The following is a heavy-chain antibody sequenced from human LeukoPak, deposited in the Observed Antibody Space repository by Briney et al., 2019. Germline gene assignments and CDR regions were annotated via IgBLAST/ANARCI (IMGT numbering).Heavy chain of an antibody. D-gene: IGHD3-16*02. J-gene: IGHJ4*02. Sequence: KPSETLSLTCAVYGGSFSGYYWSWIRQPPGKGLEWIGEINHGGSTNYNPSLKSRVTISVDTSKNQFSLKLSSVTAADTAVYYCARRWADYVWGSYRYSDFDYWGQGTLVTVSS. CDR2: INHGGST. CDR1: GGSFSGYY. V-gene: IGHV4-34*01. CDR3: ARRWADYVWGSYRYSDFDY.